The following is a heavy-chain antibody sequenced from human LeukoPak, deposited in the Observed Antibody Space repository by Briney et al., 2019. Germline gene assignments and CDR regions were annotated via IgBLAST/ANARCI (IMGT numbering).Heavy chain of an antibody. CDR2: INHSGST. D-gene: IGHD3-3*01. Sequence: SETLSLTCAVYGGSFSGYYWSWIRQPPGKGLEWIGEINHSGSTNYNPSLKSRVTISVDTSKNQFSLKLSSVTAADTAVYYCARVGCRFWSGPCNWFDPWGQGTLVTVSS. CDR3: ARVGCRFWSGPCNWFDP. V-gene: IGHV4-34*01. J-gene: IGHJ5*02. CDR1: GGSFSGYY.